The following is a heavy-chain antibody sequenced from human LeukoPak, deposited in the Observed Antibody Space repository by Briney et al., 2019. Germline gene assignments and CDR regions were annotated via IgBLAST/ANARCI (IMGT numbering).Heavy chain of an antibody. D-gene: IGHD2-2*01. CDR1: GGSFSGYY. V-gene: IGHV4-34*01. CDR3: ARVHYCSSTSCYHYYGMDV. Sequence: SETLSLTCAVYGGSFSGYYWSWIRQPPGKGLEWIGEINHSGSTNYNPSLKSRVTISVDTSKNQFSLKLSSVTAADTAVYYCARVHYCSSTSCYHYYGMDVWGQGTTVTVSS. CDR2: INHSGST. J-gene: IGHJ6*02.